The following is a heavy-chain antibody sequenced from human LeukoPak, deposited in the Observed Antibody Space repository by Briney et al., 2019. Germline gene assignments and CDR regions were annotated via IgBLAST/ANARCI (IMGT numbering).Heavy chain of an antibody. V-gene: IGHV3-30*03. Sequence: PGKSLTPSCAISGFIFSDYGMHWVRQAPGKGLEWLSGISYAGSHQHYADSVKGRFFISRDNSKNTLNLQMDSLRAEDTAVYYCAREEGAPAARPGGNYFDYWGQGTLVTVSS. CDR2: ISYAGSHQ. D-gene: IGHD2-2*01. J-gene: IGHJ4*02. CDR3: AREEGAPAARPGGNYFDY. CDR1: GFIFSDYG.